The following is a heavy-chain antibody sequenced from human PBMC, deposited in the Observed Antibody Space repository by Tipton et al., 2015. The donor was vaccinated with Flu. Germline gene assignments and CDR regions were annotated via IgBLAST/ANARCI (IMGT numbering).Heavy chain of an antibody. Sequence: SLRLSCAVSGFTFRNYNMNWVRQAPGKGLEWVSSIGGAGGYIYFADSVKGRFTISRDNAKNSLYLQMNNLRAEDTAVYFCARDFYDYATASAMDVWGQGTTVTVSS. V-gene: IGHV3-21*01. J-gene: IGHJ6*02. CDR1: GFTFRNYN. CDR2: IGGAGGYI. CDR3: ARDFYDYATASAMDV. D-gene: IGHD3-16*01.